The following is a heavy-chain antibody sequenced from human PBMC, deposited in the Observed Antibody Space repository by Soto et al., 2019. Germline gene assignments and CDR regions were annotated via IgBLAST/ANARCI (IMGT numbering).Heavy chain of an antibody. D-gene: IGHD3-22*01. CDR3: ARGYYDSSGHSLDP. Sequence: SETLSLTCTVSGGSLSSYYWSWIRQPPGKGLEWIGYIYYTDTANYNPSLSSRVTISEDTSKNQFSLELSSVTAADTAVYYCARGYYDSSGHSLDPWGQGTLDTVSS. J-gene: IGHJ5*02. CDR2: IYYTDTA. V-gene: IGHV4-59*01. CDR1: GGSLSSYY.